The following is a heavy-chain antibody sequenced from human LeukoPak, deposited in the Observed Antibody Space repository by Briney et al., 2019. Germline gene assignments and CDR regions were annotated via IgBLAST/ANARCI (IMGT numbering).Heavy chain of an antibody. CDR3: VRLPSRAHLYYGMDV. V-gene: IGHV3-33*01. Sequence: GRSLRLSCAASGFTFSSYGMHWVRQAPGKGLEWVAVIWYDGSNKYYADSVKGRFTISRDNPKNTVYLQMNSLRAEDTAVYYCVRLPSRAHLYYGMDVWGQGTTVTVSS. CDR1: GFTFSSYG. CDR2: IWYDGSNK. J-gene: IGHJ6*02.